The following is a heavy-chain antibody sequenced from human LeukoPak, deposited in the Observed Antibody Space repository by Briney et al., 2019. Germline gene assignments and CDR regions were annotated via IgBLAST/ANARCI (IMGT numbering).Heavy chain of an antibody. CDR1: GGSISSGGYY. J-gene: IGHJ4*02. D-gene: IGHD1-26*01. CDR3: AGVVVGAHTIDY. CDR2: IYYSGST. Sequence: SETLSLTCTVSGGSISSGGYYWSWIRQHPGKGLEWIGYIYYSGSTYYNPSLKSRVTISVDTSKNQFSLKLSSVTAADTAVYYCAGVVVGAHTIDYWGQGTLVTVSS. V-gene: IGHV4-31*03.